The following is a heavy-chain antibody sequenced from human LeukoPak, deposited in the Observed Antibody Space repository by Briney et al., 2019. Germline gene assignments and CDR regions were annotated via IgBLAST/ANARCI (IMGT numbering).Heavy chain of an antibody. CDR2: IKQDGSEK. Sequence: GGSLRLSFAASGFTLSTYWMSWVRQAPGKGLEWVANIKQDGSEKYYVDSVKGRFTISRDNAKSSLYLQMNSLRAEDTAIYYCARGLYVGRWGQGTLVTVSS. CDR1: GFTLSTYW. D-gene: IGHD3-16*01. CDR3: ARGLYVGR. V-gene: IGHV3-7*01. J-gene: IGHJ4*02.